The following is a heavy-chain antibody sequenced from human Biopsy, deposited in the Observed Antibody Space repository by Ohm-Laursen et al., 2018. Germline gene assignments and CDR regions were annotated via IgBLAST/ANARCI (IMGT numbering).Heavy chain of an antibody. CDR1: GYTFTSYG. J-gene: IGHJ6*02. Sequence: GASVKVSCKASGYTFTSYGISWVRQAPGQGLEWMGRIISVHDIANYAQKFQGRVTITADKSTSTAYMELRNLRSEDTAVYYCARTLVDCTSGTCYDVGDGMDVWGQGTTVTVSS. CDR3: ARTLVDCTSGTCYDVGDGMDV. V-gene: IGHV1-69*04. D-gene: IGHD2-15*01. CDR2: IISVHDIA.